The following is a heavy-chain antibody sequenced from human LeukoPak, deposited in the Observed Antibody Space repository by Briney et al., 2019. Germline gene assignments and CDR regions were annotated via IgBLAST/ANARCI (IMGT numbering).Heavy chain of an antibody. D-gene: IGHD3-22*01. CDR3: SRGTYYYDSSGYFRGDFDY. Sequence: PSETLSLTCAVYGGSFSGYYWSWIRQPPGKGLEWIGEINHSGSTNYNPSLKSRVTISVDTSKNQFSLKLSSVTAADPAVYYCSRGTYYYDSSGYFRGDFDYWGQGTLVTVSP. V-gene: IGHV4-34*01. CDR2: INHSGST. CDR1: GGSFSGYY. J-gene: IGHJ4*02.